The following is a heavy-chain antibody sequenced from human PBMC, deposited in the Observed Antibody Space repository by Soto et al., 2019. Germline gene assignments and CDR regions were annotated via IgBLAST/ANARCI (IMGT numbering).Heavy chain of an antibody. CDR2: IYYSGST. D-gene: IGHD3-3*01. CDR1: GGSISSGGYY. J-gene: IGHJ6*02. CDR3: ASLDFWSGYYTRTYYYGMDV. V-gene: IGHV4-31*03. Sequence: SETLSLTCTVSGGSISSGGYYWSWIRQHPGKGLEWIGYIYYSGSTYYNPSLKSRVTISVDTSKNQFSLKLSSVTAADTAVYYCASLDFWSGYYTRTYYYGMDVWGQGTTVTVSS.